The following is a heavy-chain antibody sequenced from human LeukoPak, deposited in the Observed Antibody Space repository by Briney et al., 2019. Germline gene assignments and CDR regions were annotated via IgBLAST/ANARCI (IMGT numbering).Heavy chain of an antibody. CDR1: GYTFTSYY. Sequence: ASVKVSCKASGYTFTSYYMHWVRQAPGQGLEWMGIINPSGGSTSYAQKFQGRVTMTRDTSTSTVYMEPSSLRSEDTAVYYCALLTQLWSFDYWGQGTLVTVSS. J-gene: IGHJ4*02. CDR2: INPSGGST. D-gene: IGHD5-18*01. V-gene: IGHV1-46*03. CDR3: ALLTQLWSFDY.